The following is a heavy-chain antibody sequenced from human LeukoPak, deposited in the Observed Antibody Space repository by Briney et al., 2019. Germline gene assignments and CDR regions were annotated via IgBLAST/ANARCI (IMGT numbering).Heavy chain of an antibody. D-gene: IGHD4-17*01. CDR2: IYPGGST. V-gene: IGHV4-4*07. J-gene: IGHJ4*02. CDR3: ATRVNGDEPLDY. Sequence: SETLSLTCTVSGVSISSSYWSWIRQPAGKGLEWIGRIYPGGSTKYNPSLMSRLIMSIDTSKSQFSLKLTSVTAADTAVYYCATRVNGDEPLDYWGQGNQVTVSS. CDR1: GVSISSSY.